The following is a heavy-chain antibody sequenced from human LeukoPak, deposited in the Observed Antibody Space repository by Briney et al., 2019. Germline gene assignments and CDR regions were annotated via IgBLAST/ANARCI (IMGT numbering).Heavy chain of an antibody. CDR2: IIPIFGTA. D-gene: IGHD2-15*01. CDR1: VGTLSSYA. J-gene: IGHJ6*03. Sequence: VKDSCKASVGTLSSYAISWGRHAPRRRLEWMGGIIPIFGTANYAQKFQGRVTITTDESTSTAYMELSSLRSEDTAVYYCASCSHYYYYMDVWGKGTTVTVSS. V-gene: IGHV1-69*05. CDR3: ASCSHYYYYMDV.